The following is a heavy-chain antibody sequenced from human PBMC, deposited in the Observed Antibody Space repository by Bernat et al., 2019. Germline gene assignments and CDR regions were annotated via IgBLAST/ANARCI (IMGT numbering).Heavy chain of an antibody. J-gene: IGHJ4*02. V-gene: IGHV3-30*18. CDR1: GFTFSSYG. Sequence: QVQLVESGGGVVQPGRSLRLSCAASGFTFSSYGMHWVRQAPGKGLEWGAVISYDGSNKNYADSVTGRFTISRDNSKNTLYLQMNSLRAEDTAVYYCAKDHGGKTGAFDFWGQGTLVTVSS. CDR3: AKDHGGKTGAFDF. CDR2: ISYDGSNK. D-gene: IGHD1-1*01.